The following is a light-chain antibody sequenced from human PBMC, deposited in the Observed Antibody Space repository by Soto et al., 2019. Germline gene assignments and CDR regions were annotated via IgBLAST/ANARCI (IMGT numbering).Light chain of an antibody. Sequence: QSALTQPASVSGSPGQSVTITCSGTSNDVGSYSLVSWYQFHPGKAPKIITFEVNKRPSGVSNRFSGSKSGNTASLTVSGLQAEDEDDYYCCSYASGGAYVVFGGGTKVTVL. CDR2: EVN. J-gene: IGLJ2*01. V-gene: IGLV2-23*02. CDR1: SNDVGSYSL. CDR3: CSYASGGAYVV.